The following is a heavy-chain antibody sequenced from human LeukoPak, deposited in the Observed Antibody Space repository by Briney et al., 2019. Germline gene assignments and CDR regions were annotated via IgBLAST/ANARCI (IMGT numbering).Heavy chain of an antibody. CDR1: GGSFSGYY. D-gene: IGHD3-16*02. CDR2: INHSGST. J-gene: IGHJ4*02. Sequence: SETLSLTCAVYGGSFSGYYWSWVRQPPGKGLEWIGEINHSGSTNHNPSLKSRVTISVDTSKNQFSLKLSSVTAADTAVYYCARAWGVWGSYRYPSDYWGQGTLVTVSS. CDR3: ARAWGVWGSYRYPSDY. V-gene: IGHV4-34*01.